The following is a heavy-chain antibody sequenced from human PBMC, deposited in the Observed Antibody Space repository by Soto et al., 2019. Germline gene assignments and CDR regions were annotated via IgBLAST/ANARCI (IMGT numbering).Heavy chain of an antibody. CDR2: ISANSGNT. J-gene: IGHJ4*02. Sequence: QVQLVQSGPEVKKPGASGKVSCKASGYSFTSYGVSWVRQAPGQGLEWMGWISANSGNTDYAQKFRGRVTMTTETSTGTAYMDLRSLRSDDTAVYYCVRDPQRNDYWGQGTLVTVSS. D-gene: IGHD6-25*01. V-gene: IGHV1-18*04. CDR3: VRDPQRNDY. CDR1: GYSFTSYG.